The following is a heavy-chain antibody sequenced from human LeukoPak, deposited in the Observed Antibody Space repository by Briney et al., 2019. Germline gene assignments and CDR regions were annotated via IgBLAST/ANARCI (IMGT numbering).Heavy chain of an antibody. J-gene: IGHJ4*02. CDR1: GGTFSSYA. CDR3: ARSGIAAAGYFDY. V-gene: IGHV1-69*13. Sequence: SVKVSCKASGGTFSSYAISWVRQAPGQGLEWMGGIIPIFGTANYAQKFQGRVTITADESMSAAYMELSSLRSEDTAVYYCARSGIAAAGYFDYWGQGTLVTVSS. D-gene: IGHD6-13*01. CDR2: IIPIFGTA.